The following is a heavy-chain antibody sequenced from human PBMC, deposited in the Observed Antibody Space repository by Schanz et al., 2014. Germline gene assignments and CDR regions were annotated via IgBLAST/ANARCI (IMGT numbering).Heavy chain of an antibody. V-gene: IGHV1-69*02. Sequence: QVQLVQSEAEVKKPGSSVKVSCKASGGTFSSYTISWVRQAPGQGLEWMGRIIPIHGIVNYAQRFQDRVRITADKSTSTAYMELSSLRSDDTAVYYCGRGFSRSYIDFWGQGTLITVSS. J-gene: IGHJ4*02. CDR3: GRGFSRSYIDF. CDR1: GGTFSSYT. CDR2: IIPIHGIV. D-gene: IGHD3-10*01.